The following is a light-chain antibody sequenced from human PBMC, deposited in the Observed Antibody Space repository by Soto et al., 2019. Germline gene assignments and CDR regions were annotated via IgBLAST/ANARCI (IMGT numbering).Light chain of an antibody. Sequence: DIQMTQSPSTLSGSVGDRVTITCRASQTISSWFAWYQQKPGKAPKLLIYKASTLKSGVPSRFSGSGSGTEFPLTISSLQPDDFANYCCQHYNSYSEAFGQWTKVELK. CDR3: QHYNSYSEA. V-gene: IGKV1-5*03. CDR1: QTISSW. CDR2: KAS. J-gene: IGKJ1*01.